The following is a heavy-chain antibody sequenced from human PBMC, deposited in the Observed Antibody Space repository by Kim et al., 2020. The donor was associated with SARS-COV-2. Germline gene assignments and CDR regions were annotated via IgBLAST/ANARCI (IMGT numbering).Heavy chain of an antibody. J-gene: IGHJ4*02. V-gene: IGHV1-2*02. Sequence: TNDAQKFQGRVTMTRDTSISTAYMELSRLRSDDTAVYYCARGGPGGSYGYWGQGTLVTVSS. CDR2: T. CDR3: ARGGPGGSYGY. D-gene: IGHD1-26*01.